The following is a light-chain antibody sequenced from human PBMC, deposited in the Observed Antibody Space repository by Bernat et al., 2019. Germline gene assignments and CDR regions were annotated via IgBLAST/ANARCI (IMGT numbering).Light chain of an antibody. Sequence: QSVLTQPPSASGTPGQRVTISCSGSSSNIGSSTVSWYQQLPGTGPKLLIYFNNQRPSGVPDRFSGSKSGTSASLAISGLQSEDEADYYCATWDESLTGFWVFGGGTKLTVL. J-gene: IGLJ3*02. V-gene: IGLV1-44*01. CDR3: ATWDESLTGFWV. CDR1: SSNIGSST. CDR2: FNN.